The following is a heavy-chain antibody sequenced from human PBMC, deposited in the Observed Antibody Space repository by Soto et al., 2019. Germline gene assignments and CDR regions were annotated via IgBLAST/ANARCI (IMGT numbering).Heavy chain of an antibody. CDR1: GFTVSSNY. J-gene: IGHJ6*02. D-gene: IGHD3-3*01. V-gene: IGHV3-53*01. CDR3: ASKNGYDFWSGYGDYYYYGMDV. CDR2: IYSGGST. Sequence: EVQLVESGGGLIQPGGSLRLSCAASGFTVSSNYMSWVRQAPGKGLEWVSVIYSGGSTYYADSVKGRFTISRDNSKNTLYLQMNSLRAEDTAVYYCASKNGYDFWSGYGDYYYYGMDVWGQGTTVTVSS.